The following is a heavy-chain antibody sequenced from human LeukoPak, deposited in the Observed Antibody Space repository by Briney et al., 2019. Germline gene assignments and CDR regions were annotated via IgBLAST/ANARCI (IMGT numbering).Heavy chain of an antibody. J-gene: IGHJ4*02. D-gene: IGHD3-22*01. V-gene: IGHV1-46*01. Sequence: ASVKVSCKASENTFTNYYMHWVRQAPGQGLEWLGLINPNGGRTAYAQNFQGRVTMTRDTSTTTLYQELSSLRSDDTAVYYCGRGPFYYDIDWGQGTLITVSS. CDR2: INPNGGRT. CDR3: GRGPFYYDID. CDR1: ENTFTNYY.